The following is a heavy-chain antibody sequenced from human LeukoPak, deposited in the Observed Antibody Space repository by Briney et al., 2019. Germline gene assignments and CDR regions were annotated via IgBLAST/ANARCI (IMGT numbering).Heavy chain of an antibody. CDR1: GFTFSSYS. Sequence: GGSLRRSCAASGFTFSSYSMKWVRQAPGKGLEWVSAISGSGGSTYYADSVKGRFTISRDNSKNTLYLQMNSLRAEDTAVYYCAKAVDGWLQATFDYWGQGTLVTVSS. CDR3: AKAVDGWLQATFDY. V-gene: IGHV3-23*01. CDR2: ISGSGGST. J-gene: IGHJ4*02. D-gene: IGHD5-24*01.